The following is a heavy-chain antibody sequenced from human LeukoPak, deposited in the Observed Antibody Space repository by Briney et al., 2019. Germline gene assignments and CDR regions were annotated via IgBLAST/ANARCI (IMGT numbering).Heavy chain of an antibody. CDR2: IYYSGST. CDR3: ARQLGSGWPHSDY. J-gene: IGHJ4*02. CDR1: GGSISTYY. D-gene: IGHD6-19*01. V-gene: IGHV4-59*01. Sequence: PSETLSLTCTVSGGSISTYYWSWIRQPPGKGLEWIGYIYYSGSTNYNPSLKSRVTISVDTSKNQFSLKLSSVTAADKAVYYCARQLGSGWPHSDYWGQGTLVTVSS.